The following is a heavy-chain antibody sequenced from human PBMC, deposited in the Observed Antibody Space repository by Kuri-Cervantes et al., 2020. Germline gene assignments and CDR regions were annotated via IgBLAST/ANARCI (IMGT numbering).Heavy chain of an antibody. V-gene: IGHV1-45*02. Sequence: SVKVSCKASGYTFTYRYLHWVRQAPGQALEWMGWITPFNGNTNYAQKLQGRVTMTTDTSTSTAYMELRSLRSDDTAVYYCARVGTDETYYYYYMDVWGKGTTVTVSS. J-gene: IGHJ6*03. CDR3: ARVGTDETYYYYYMDV. CDR2: ITPFNGNT. CDR1: GYTFTYRY. D-gene: IGHD1-26*01.